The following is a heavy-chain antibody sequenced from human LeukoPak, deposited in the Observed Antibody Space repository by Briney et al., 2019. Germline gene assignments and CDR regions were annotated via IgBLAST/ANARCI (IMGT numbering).Heavy chain of an antibody. V-gene: IGHV1-24*01. CDR2: FDPDEGYT. Sequence: ASVKVSCKVSGYTLTELSMHWVRQAPGKGLEWKGSFDPDEGYTIYAQKFQGRVTLTEDTSTDTAYMELSSLRSEDTAVYYCATIGFELTDALDIWGQGTIVTVSS. D-gene: IGHD1-26*01. CDR3: ATIGFELTDALDI. CDR1: GYTLTELS. J-gene: IGHJ3*02.